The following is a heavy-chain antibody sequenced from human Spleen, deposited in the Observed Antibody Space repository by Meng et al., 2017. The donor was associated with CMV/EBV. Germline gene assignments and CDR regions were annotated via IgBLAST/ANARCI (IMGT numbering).Heavy chain of an antibody. CDR1: GFSFSNYA. Sequence: GESLKISCAASGFSFSNYAMNWVRQTPGKGLEWISVIYGGGTREFYAASVKGRFTISRDNSENTVYLQMNSLGAEDTAIYYCAKGDSSGYAYLDSWGQGTLVTVSS. V-gene: IGHV3-23*03. J-gene: IGHJ4*02. CDR2: IYGGGTRE. D-gene: IGHD3-22*01. CDR3: AKGDSSGYAYLDS.